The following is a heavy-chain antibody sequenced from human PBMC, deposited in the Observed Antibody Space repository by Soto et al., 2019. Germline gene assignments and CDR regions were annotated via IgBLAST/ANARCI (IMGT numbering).Heavy chain of an antibody. Sequence: SGTLSLTCVVSGGSISSGGYSWSWIRQPPGKGLEWIGYIYHSGSTYYNPSLKSRVTISVDRSKNQFSLKLSSVTAADTAVYYCARGTHKMRAFDIWGQGTMVTVSS. CDR2: IYHSGST. CDR1: GGSISSGGYS. CDR3: ARGTHKMRAFDI. V-gene: IGHV4-30-2*01. J-gene: IGHJ3*02.